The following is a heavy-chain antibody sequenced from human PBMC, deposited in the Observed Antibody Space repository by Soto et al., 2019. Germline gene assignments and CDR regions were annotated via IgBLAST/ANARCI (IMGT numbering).Heavy chain of an antibody. V-gene: IGHV4-34*08. D-gene: IGHD6-6*01. CDR1: GFTFSRYS. CDR2: INHSGST. CDR3: AGREFASSSFHYYYYAVDV. J-gene: IGHJ6*02. Sequence: PGGSLRLSCAASGFTFSRYSMNWVRQAPGKGLEWIGEINHSGSTNFNPSLKSRVAISADTSRNQFSLRVTSVTAADTAVYYCAGREFASSSFHYYYYAVDVWGQGTTVTVSS.